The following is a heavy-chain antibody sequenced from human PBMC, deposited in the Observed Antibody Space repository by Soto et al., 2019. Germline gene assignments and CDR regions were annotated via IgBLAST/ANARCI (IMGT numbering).Heavy chain of an antibody. CDR3: ARYGVDDAFDI. D-gene: IGHD2-15*01. V-gene: IGHV3-21*01. J-gene: IGHJ3*02. Sequence: GGSLRLSCAASGFTFSSYSMNWVRQAPGKGLEWVSSISSSSSYIYYADSVKGRFTISRDNAKNSLYLQMNSLRAEYTAVYYCARYGVDDAFDIWGQGTMVTVSS. CDR1: GFTFSSYS. CDR2: ISSSSSYI.